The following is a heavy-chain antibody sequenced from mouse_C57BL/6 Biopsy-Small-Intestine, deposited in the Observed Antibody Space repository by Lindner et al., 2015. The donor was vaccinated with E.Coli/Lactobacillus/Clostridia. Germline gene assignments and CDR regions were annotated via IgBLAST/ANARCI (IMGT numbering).Heavy chain of an antibody. CDR2: MNPNSGHT. CDR3: ARRLKKWLQLSAYYFYGMDV. CDR1: GYAFTSYD. Sequence: SVKVSCKASGYAFTSYDINWVRQTTGQGLEWMGWMNPNSGHTGYAQNFQGRVTMTRNSSISTAYMELSSLRSEDTAVYYCARRLKKWLQLSAYYFYGMDVWGQGTTVTVSS. V-gene: IGHV1-81*01. J-gene: IGHJ1*01. D-gene: IGHD1-1*01.